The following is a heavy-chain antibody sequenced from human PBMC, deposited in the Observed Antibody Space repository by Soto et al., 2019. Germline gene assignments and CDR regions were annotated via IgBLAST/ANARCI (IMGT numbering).Heavy chain of an antibody. D-gene: IGHD1-1*01. J-gene: IGHJ3*02. V-gene: IGHV4-31*03. CDR1: GGSISSGGYY. Sequence: QVQLQESGPGLVKPSQTLSLTCTVSGGSISSGGYYWSWIRQHPGKGLEWIGYIYYSGSTYYNPSLKSRVTISVDTSKNQYSLKLSSVTAADTAVYYCARKRSERYPDAFDIWGQGTMVTVSS. CDR3: ARKRSERYPDAFDI. CDR2: IYYSGST.